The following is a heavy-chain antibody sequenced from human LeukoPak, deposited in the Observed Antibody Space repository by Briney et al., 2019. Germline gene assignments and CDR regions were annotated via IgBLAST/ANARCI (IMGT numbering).Heavy chain of an antibody. CDR3: ARGPNIAAAGTAWFDP. Sequence: SETLSLTCAVYGGSFSGYYWSWIRQPPGKGLEWIGEINHSGSTNYNPSLKSRVTISVDTSKNQFSLKLSSVTAADTAVYYCARGPNIAAAGTAWFDPWGQGTLVTVSS. J-gene: IGHJ5*02. D-gene: IGHD6-13*01. CDR2: INHSGST. CDR1: GGSFSGYY. V-gene: IGHV4-34*01.